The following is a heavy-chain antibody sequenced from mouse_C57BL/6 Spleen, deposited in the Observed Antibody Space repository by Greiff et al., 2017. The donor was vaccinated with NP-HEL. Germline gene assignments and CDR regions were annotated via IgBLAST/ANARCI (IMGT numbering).Heavy chain of an antibody. CDR2: IDPETGGT. CDR3: TRSRDYGSSYFDY. J-gene: IGHJ2*01. Sequence: QVQLQQSGAELVRPGASVTLSCKASGYTFTDYEMHWVKQTPVHGLEWIGAIDPETGGTAYNQKFKGKAILTADKSSSTAYMELRSLTSEDSAVYYCTRSRDYGSSYFDYWGQGTTLTVSS. D-gene: IGHD1-1*01. CDR1: GYTFTDYE. V-gene: IGHV1-15*01.